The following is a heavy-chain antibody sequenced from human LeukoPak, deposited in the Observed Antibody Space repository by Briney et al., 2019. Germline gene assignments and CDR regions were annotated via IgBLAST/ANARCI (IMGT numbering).Heavy chain of an antibody. CDR2: IYYSGST. J-gene: IGHJ4*02. V-gene: IGHV4-59*01. CDR3: ARDPSFTAGYFDY. CDR1: GGSITSYY. D-gene: IGHD3-16*01. Sequence: SETLSLTCTVSGGSITSYYWSWIRQPPGKGLERVGYIYYSGSTNYNPSLKSRVTISVDTSKNQFSLKLSSVTAADTAVYYCARDPSFTAGYFDYWGQGTLVTVSS.